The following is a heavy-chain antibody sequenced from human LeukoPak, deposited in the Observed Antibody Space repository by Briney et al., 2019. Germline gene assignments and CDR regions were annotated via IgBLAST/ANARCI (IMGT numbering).Heavy chain of an antibody. CDR2: LYSGGGA. CDR3: AREKGE. J-gene: IGHJ4*02. D-gene: IGHD3-16*01. V-gene: IGHV3-66*01. Sequence: GGSLRLSCAAPGFSVNTNYMTWVRQAPGKGLEWVSVLYSGGGAYYADSVKDRFTISRDYSQNTLLLQMNSLRAEDTAVYYCAREKGEWGQGTLVTVSS. CDR1: GFSVNTNY.